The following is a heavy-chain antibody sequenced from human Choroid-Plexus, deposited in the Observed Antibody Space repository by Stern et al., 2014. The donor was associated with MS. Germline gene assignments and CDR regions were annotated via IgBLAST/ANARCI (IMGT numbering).Heavy chain of an antibody. J-gene: IGHJ5*02. CDR1: GFTLGSCA. D-gene: IGHD2/OR15-2a*01. V-gene: IGHV3-30*18. CDR2: VSYDGSNK. Sequence: VHLVESGGGVVQPGRHLRLSCVASGFTLGSCAMHWVRQAPGKGLEWVAGVSYDGSNKYYADSVKGRFTISRDNSQNTLYMQMSSLRPEDTAVYYCAKDRQYLTYFFDHWGQGSLVTVSS. CDR3: AKDRQYLTYFFDH.